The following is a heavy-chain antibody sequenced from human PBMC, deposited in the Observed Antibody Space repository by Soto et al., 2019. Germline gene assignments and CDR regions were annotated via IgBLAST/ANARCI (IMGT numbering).Heavy chain of an antibody. J-gene: IGHJ6*04. CDR2: INHSGST. CDR3: ARELEAGDYYSGMDA. Sequence: PSETLSLTCAVYGGSFSGYYWSWIRQPPGKGLEWIGEINHSGSTNYNPSLKSRVTISVDTSKNQFSLKLSSVTAAETAVDYCARELEAGDYYSGMDAWGKGTRAPVSS. CDR1: GGSFSGYY. D-gene: IGHD1-1*01. V-gene: IGHV4-34*01.